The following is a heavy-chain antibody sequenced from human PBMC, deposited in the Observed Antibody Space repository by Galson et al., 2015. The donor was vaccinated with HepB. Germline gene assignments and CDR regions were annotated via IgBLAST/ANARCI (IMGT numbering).Heavy chain of an antibody. J-gene: IGHJ6*02. CDR1: GGTFSSDG. V-gene: IGHV1-46*01. CDR3: ARMNVAVTAMRGMDV. Sequence: SVKVSCKASGGTFSSDGISWVRQAPGQGLEWLGIINPGDGYTSYAQKLQGRVTLTRDTSTSIVYMELSSLRSEDTAIYYCARMNVAVTAMRGMDVWGLGTTVTVSS. D-gene: IGHD2-21*02. CDR2: INPGDGYT.